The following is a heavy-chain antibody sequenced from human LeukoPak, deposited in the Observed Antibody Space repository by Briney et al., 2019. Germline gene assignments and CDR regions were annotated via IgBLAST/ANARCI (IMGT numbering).Heavy chain of an antibody. J-gene: IGHJ4*02. CDR2: INPNSGGT. D-gene: IGHD2-2*01. CDR1: GYTFTGYY. V-gene: IGHV1-2*02. Sequence: ASVKVSCKASGYTFTGYYMHWVRQAPGRGLEWMGWINPNSGGTNYAQKFQGRVTMTRDTSISTAYMELSRLRSDDTAVYYCARGLRYCSSTSCYGIDYWGQGTLVTVSS. CDR3: ARGLRYCSSTSCYGIDY.